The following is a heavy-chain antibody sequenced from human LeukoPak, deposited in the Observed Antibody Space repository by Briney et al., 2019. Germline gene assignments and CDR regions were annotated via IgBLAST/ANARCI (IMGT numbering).Heavy chain of an antibody. CDR2: IFGGGAGS. D-gene: IGHD3-16*01. J-gene: IGHJ4*02. CDR3: AKFEGHPWGTYQHDY. V-gene: IGHV3-23*01. Sequence: GGSLRLSCAASGFIFSDYAMGWVRQAPGKGLEWVSAIFGGGAGSYSAASVKGRFTISRDNSKNTLYLQMTSLRADDTAVYYCAKFEGHPWGTYQHDYWGQGTLVTVSS. CDR1: GFIFSDYA.